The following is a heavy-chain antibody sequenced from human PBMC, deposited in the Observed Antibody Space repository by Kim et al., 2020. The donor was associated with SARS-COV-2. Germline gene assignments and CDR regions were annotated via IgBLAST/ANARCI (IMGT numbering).Heavy chain of an antibody. CDR3: ARDGYDYVWGSYLGEGY. V-gene: IGHV4-39*07. J-gene: IGHJ4*02. Sequence: LKSRVTISVDTSKNPFSLKLSSVTAADTAVYYCARDGYDYVWGSYLGEGYWGQGTLVTVSS. D-gene: IGHD3-16*02.